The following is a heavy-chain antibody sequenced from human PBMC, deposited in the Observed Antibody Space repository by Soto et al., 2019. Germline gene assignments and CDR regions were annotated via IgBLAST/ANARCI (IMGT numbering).Heavy chain of an antibody. V-gene: IGHV3-21*01. CDR2: ISSSSSYI. D-gene: IGHD2-15*01. Sequence: ESGGGLVKPGGSLRLSCAASGFTFSSYSMNWVRQAPGKGLEWVSSISSSSSYIYYADSVKGRFTISRDNAKNSLYLQMNSLRAEDTAVYYCARDSDIVVVVAAPYFDYWGQGTLVTVSS. CDR3: ARDSDIVVVVAAPYFDY. J-gene: IGHJ4*02. CDR1: GFTFSSYS.